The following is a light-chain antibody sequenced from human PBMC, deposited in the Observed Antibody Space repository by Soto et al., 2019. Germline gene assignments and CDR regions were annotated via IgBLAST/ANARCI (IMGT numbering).Light chain of an antibody. CDR2: TAS. CDR1: QSVGNNY. V-gene: IGKV3-20*01. J-gene: IGKJ4*01. Sequence: EIVLTQSPGTLSLSPGERATLSCRASQSVGNNYLAWYQQKPGQAPRLLIYTASIRATDIPDRFSGSGSGTDFTLTISRLEPEDFAVYYCHQHAESPLTFGGGTKVDIK. CDR3: HQHAESPLT.